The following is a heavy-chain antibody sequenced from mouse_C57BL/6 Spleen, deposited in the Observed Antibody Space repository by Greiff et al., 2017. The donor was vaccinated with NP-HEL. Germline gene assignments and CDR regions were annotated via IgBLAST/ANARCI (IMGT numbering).Heavy chain of an antibody. D-gene: IGHD2-1*01. CDR2: IHPNSGST. CDR1: GYTFTSYW. V-gene: IGHV1-64*01. J-gene: IGHJ1*03. CDR3: ARDLPWYFDV. Sequence: QVQLQQSGAELVKPGASVKLSCKASGYTFTSYWMHWVKQRPGQGLEWIGMIHPNSGSTNYNEKFKSKATLTVDKSSSTAYMQLSSLTSEDSAVYYCARDLPWYFDVWGTGTTVTVSS.